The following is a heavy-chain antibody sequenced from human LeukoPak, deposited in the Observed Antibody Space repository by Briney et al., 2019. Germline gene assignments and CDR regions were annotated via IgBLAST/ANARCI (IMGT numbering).Heavy chain of an antibody. CDR2: TYYRSMWYN. V-gene: IGHV6-1*01. D-gene: IGHD1-1*01. J-gene: IGHJ5*02. Sequence: SQTLSLTCAISGDSVSSNSAAWNWIRQSPSRGLEWLGRTYYRSMWYNDYAVSVKSRITINPDTSKNQFSLQLNSVTPEDTAVYYCARVSSRSGTTGRNWFDPWGQGTLVTVSS. CDR3: ARVSSRSGTTGRNWFDP. CDR1: GDSVSSNSAA.